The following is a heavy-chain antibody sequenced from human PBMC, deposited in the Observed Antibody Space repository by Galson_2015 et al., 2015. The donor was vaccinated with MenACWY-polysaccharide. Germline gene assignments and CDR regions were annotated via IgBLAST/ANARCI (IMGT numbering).Heavy chain of an antibody. CDR1: GFSFSSYA. D-gene: IGHD2-15*01. J-gene: IGHJ4*02. CDR3: AAGYFRYDY. V-gene: IGHV3-23*01. Sequence: SLRLSCADSGFSFSSYAINWVRQAPGKGLEWVAGISSSGGTTQFAGSAKGRFTISRDNSKNTVYLQMNSLRAEDTAVYYCAAGYFRYDYWGQGTPVTVSS. CDR2: ISSSGGTT.